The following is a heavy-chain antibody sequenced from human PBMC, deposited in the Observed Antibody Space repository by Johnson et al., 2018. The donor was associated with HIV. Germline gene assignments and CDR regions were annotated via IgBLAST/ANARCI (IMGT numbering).Heavy chain of an antibody. CDR2: IWYDGSNK. Sequence: QVQLVESGGGVVQPGRSLRLSCAASGFTFSSYGMHWVRQAPGKGLEWVAVIWYDGSNKYYADSVKGRFTISRDNSKNTLYLQMNSLRAEDTAGYYCAKGHPRLSIAARPYNPIDIWGQGTMVTVSS. CDR1: GFTFSSYG. D-gene: IGHD6-25*01. V-gene: IGHV3-33*06. J-gene: IGHJ3*02. CDR3: AKGHPRLSIAARPYNPIDI.